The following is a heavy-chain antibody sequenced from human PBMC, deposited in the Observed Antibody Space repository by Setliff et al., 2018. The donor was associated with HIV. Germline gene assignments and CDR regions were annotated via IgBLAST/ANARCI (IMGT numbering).Heavy chain of an antibody. CDR3: ARGSVEMATYYFDY. V-gene: IGHV4-61*02. CDR1: GGSISSGSYY. J-gene: IGHJ4*02. CDR2: IYTSGST. Sequence: SETLSLTCTVSGGSISSGSYYWSWIRQPAGKGLEWIGRIYTSGSTNYNPSLKSRVTISVDTSKNQFSLKLSSVTAADTAVYYCARGSVEMATYYFDYWGQGTLVTVSS. D-gene: IGHD5-12*01.